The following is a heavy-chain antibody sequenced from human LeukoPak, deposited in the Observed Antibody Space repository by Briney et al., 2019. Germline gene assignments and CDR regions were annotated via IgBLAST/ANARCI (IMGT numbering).Heavy chain of an antibody. J-gene: IGHJ4*02. CDR2: ISYDGSNK. CDR3: AKDYSSSYDY. V-gene: IGHV3-30*18. D-gene: IGHD6-13*01. CDR1: GFTFSSYG. Sequence: GGSLRLSCAASGFTFSSYGMHWVRQAPGKGLEWVAVISYDGSNKYYADSVKGRFTISRDNSKNTLYLQMNSLRAEDTAVYYSAKDYSSSYDYWGQGTLVTVSS.